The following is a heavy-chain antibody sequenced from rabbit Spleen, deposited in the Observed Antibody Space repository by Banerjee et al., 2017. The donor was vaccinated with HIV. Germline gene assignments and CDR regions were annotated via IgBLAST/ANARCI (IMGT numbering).Heavy chain of an antibody. V-gene: IGHV1S43*01. Sequence: QSLEESGGDLVKPGASLTLTCKASGFDLSSYYYMCWVRQAPGKGLEWIGYIDPVFGVTYYANWVNGRFTISSHNAQNTLYLQLNSLTAADTATYFCVREAGYGGYGDGNLWGQGTLVTVS. CDR1: GFDLSSYYY. CDR3: VREAGYGGYGDGNL. CDR2: IDPVFGVT. D-gene: IGHD6-1*01. J-gene: IGHJ4*01.